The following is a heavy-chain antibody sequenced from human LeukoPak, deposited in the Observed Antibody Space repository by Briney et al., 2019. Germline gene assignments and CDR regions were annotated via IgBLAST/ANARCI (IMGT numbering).Heavy chain of an antibody. J-gene: IGHJ5*02. CDR2: IIPLFGTA. V-gene: IGHV1-69*05. D-gene: IGHD4-17*01. Sequence: ASVTVSCKTSGGTFNNSAIRWVRQAPGQGLAWLGGIIPLFGTAGYAQKFQGRVTITKDESTRTVYLELTSLTSDDTAVYYCARDVHGDYGSGWFDPWGQGTLVSVSS. CDR1: GGTFNNSA. CDR3: ARDVHGDYGSGWFDP.